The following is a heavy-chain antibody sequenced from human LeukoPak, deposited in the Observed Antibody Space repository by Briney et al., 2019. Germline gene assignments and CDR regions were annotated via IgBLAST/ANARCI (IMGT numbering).Heavy chain of an antibody. CDR3: ARDSVLYYYDSSGYTKASYYYYMDV. J-gene: IGHJ6*03. D-gene: IGHD3-22*01. CDR2: ILPSGTAI. CDR1: GFTFSSYA. V-gene: IGHV3-48*01. Sequence: GGSLRLSCAASGFTFSSYAMSWCRQAPWRGREWGSYILPSGTAIYYADSVKGRFTISRDNAKNSLYLQMNSLRAEDTAVYYCARDSVLYYYDSSGYTKASYYYYMDVWGKGTTVTVSS.